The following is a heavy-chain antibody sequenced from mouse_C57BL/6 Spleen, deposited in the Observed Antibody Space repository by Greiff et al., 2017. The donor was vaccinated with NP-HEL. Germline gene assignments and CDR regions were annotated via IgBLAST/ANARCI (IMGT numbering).Heavy chain of an antibody. CDR2: IYPRSGNT. D-gene: IGHD2-4*01. J-gene: IGHJ3*01. V-gene: IGHV1-81*01. CDR3: AREGDYDGGAWFAY. Sequence: VQLQESGAELARPGASVKLSCKASGYTFTSYGISWVKQRTGQGLEWIGEIYPRSGNTYYNEKFKVKATLTADKASSTAYMELRGLTSEDSAVYFCAREGDYDGGAWFAYWGQGTLVTVSA. CDR1: GYTFTSYG.